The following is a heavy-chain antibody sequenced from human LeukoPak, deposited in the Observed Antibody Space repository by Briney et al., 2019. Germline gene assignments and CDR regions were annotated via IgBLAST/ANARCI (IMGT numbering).Heavy chain of an antibody. CDR1: GFIFSSYW. V-gene: IGHV3-74*01. Sequence: GGSLRLSCAASGFIFSSYWMHWVRQDPGKGLVWVSRTNTDGTTTDYADSVKGRFTISRDNAKSTLYLQMSSLRAEDTAVYYCASLDTAMVTDVGYWGQGTLVTVSS. J-gene: IGHJ4*02. D-gene: IGHD5-18*01. CDR3: ASLDTAMVTDVGY. CDR2: TNTDGTTT.